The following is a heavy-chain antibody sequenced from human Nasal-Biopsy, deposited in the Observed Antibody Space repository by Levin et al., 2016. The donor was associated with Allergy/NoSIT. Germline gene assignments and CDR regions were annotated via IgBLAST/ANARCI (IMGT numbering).Heavy chain of an antibody. D-gene: IGHD3-3*01. CDR3: ARVPFGSNSFNSHYYFDS. Sequence: GSLRLSCTVSGGSIDSRSYCWGWIRQTPGKGLEWIGIAYFSGSTYSNPSLKSRLAISVDTSKNQFSLELTSVTAADTAIYYCARVPFGSNSFNSHYYFDSWGQGILVAVSS. V-gene: IGHV4-39*01. CDR2: AYFSGST. CDR1: GGSIDSRSYC. J-gene: IGHJ4*02.